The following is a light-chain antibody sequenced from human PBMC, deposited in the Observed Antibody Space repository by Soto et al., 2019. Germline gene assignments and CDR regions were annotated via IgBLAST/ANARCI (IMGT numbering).Light chain of an antibody. CDR1: TGAVTSGYY. CDR2: STT. V-gene: IGLV7-43*01. J-gene: IGLJ2*01. CDR3: LLFYGDGVV. Sequence: QAVVTQEPSLTVSPGGTVTLTCASSTGAVTSGYYPNWFQQKPGQPPRALIYSTTYKHSWTPARFSGSLLEGKAALTLSGAQPEDEAEYYCLLFYGDGVVFGGGTKVTVL.